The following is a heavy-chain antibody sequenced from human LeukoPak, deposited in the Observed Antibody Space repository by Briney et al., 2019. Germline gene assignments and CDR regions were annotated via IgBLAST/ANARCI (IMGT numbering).Heavy chain of an antibody. D-gene: IGHD6-13*01. Sequence: SETLSLTCAVYGGSFSGYYWSWIRQPPGKGLEWIGEINHSGSTNYNPSLKSRVTISVDTSKNQFSLKLSSVTAADTAVYYCARGSSSNSWYFDYWGQGTLVTVSS. CDR2: INHSGST. CDR3: ARGSSSNSWYFDY. CDR1: GGSFSGYY. J-gene: IGHJ4*02. V-gene: IGHV4-34*01.